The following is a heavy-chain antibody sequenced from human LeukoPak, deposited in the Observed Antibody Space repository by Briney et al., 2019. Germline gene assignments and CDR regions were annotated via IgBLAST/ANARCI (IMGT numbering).Heavy chain of an antibody. Sequence: PSETLSLTCTVSGGSISSYCWSWIRQPPGKGLEWIGYIYYSGSTNYNPSLKSRVTISVDTSKNQFSLKLSSVTAADTAVYYCAREGCSSTSCYRDAFDIWGQGTMVTVSS. CDR3: AREGCSSTSCYRDAFDI. V-gene: IGHV4-59*01. CDR1: GGSISSYC. J-gene: IGHJ3*02. D-gene: IGHD2-2*01. CDR2: IYYSGST.